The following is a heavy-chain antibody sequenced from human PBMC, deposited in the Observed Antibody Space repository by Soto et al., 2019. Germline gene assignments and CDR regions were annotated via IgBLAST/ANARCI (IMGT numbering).Heavy chain of an antibody. CDR3: ASLYYDIPRGWFDP. Sequence: QVQLQESGPGLVKPSQTLSLTCTVSGGSVSSRGHYWSWIRQHPGKGMEWIGYIYYSGSTYYNPSLKSRVTTSIDTSKNQFSLKLSAVTAADTAVYYCASLYYDIPRGWFDPWGQGTLVTVSS. CDR2: IYYSGST. J-gene: IGHJ5*02. V-gene: IGHV4-31*03. D-gene: IGHD3-9*01. CDR1: GGSVSSRGHY.